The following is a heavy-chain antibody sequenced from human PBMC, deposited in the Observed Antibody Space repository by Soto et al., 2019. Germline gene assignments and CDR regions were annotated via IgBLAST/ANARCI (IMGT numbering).Heavy chain of an antibody. V-gene: IGHV3-53*01. CDR2: MYSGGTAT. CDR1: GFTVSNNY. D-gene: IGHD1-26*01. J-gene: IGHJ4*02. CDR3: ARGVPVGAIGRFYFDS. Sequence: EVQLVESGGGLIQPGGSLRLSCAASGFTVSNNYMTWVRQAPGKGLEWVSVMYSGGTATSYADSVKGRFTFSRDNSKNTVALQLDSLKADASAVYYCARGVPVGAIGRFYFDSWGQGTLVTVSS.